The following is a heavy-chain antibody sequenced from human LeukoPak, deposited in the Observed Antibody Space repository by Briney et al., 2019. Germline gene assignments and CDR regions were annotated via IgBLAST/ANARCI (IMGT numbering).Heavy chain of an antibody. J-gene: IGHJ4*02. CDR3: ARGRRGYAVDY. Sequence: TLSLTCTVSGGSVSSDDYYWSWIRQPPGKGLEWIGYIYYSGSTHYNPSLKSRVIISVDTSKNQFSLKLTSVTAADTAVYYCARGRRGYAVDYWGQGTLVTVSS. CDR1: GGSVSSDDYY. D-gene: IGHD5-12*01. V-gene: IGHV4-30-4*01. CDR2: IYYSGST.